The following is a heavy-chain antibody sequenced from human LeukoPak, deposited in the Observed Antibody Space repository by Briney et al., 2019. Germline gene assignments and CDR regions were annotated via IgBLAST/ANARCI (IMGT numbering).Heavy chain of an antibody. CDR3: TREIGGTTVHY. CDR2: VYSSGRT. CDR1: GGSIRSSGYF. D-gene: IGHD1-7*01. V-gene: IGHV4-39*07. Sequence: SETLSLTCTVSGGSIRSSGYFWGWIRQPPGKGLEWIGSVYSSGRTYYNPSLTSRVTVSADTSKNQFSLDLRYVTAADTAVYYCTREIGGTTVHYWGHGMLVTVSS. J-gene: IGHJ4*01.